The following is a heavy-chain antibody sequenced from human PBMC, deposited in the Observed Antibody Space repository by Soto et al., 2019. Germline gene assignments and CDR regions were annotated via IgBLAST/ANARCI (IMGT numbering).Heavy chain of an antibody. Sequence: ASVKVSCKTSGYIFTDHLIHWVRQSPGQGLQWVGWVHPDSGGTNVAQAFQDRVTMTADTSITTDYMDLARLRPDDTAIFYCARGAQGFFPVSGIYFYFDHWGQGTPGTGS. CDR3: ARGAQGFFPVSGIYFYFDH. CDR2: VHPDSGGT. CDR1: GYIFTDHL. V-gene: IGHV1-2*02. D-gene: IGHD3-22*01. J-gene: IGHJ4*02.